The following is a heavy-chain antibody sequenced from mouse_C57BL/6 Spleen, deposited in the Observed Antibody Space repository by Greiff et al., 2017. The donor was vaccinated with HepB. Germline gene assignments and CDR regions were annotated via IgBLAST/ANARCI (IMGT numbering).Heavy chain of an antibody. J-gene: IGHJ4*01. CDR2: IHPNSGST. V-gene: IGHV1-64*01. CDR3: ARNSNYAGGYYAMDY. Sequence: VQLQQSGAELVKPGASVKLSCKASGYTFTSYWMHWVKQRPGQGLEWIGMIHPNSGSTNYNEKFKSKATLTVDKSSSTAYMQLSSLTSEDSAVYYCARNSNYAGGYYAMDYWGQGTSVTVSS. CDR1: GYTFTSYW. D-gene: IGHD2-5*01.